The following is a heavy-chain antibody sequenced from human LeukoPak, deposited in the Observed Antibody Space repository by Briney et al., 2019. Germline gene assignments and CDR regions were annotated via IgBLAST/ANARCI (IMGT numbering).Heavy chain of an antibody. Sequence: GGSLRLSCAASGFTFDDYAMHWVRQAPGKGLEWVSGISWNSGSIGYADSVKGRFTISRDNAKNSLYLQMNSLKTEDTAVYYCARESTVTTGGYFQHWGQGTLVTVSS. CDR1: GFTFDDYA. CDR3: ARESTVTTGGYFQH. D-gene: IGHD4-17*01. J-gene: IGHJ1*01. V-gene: IGHV3-9*01. CDR2: ISWNSGSI.